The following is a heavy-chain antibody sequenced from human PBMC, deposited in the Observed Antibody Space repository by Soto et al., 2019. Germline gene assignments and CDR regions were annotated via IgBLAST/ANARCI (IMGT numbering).Heavy chain of an antibody. CDR2: ISGGGNDA. J-gene: IGHJ4*02. Sequence: EVQLLESGGGLVQPGGSLVLSCAASRFTFSSYAMSWVRQAPGKGLEWVSSISGGGNDAYYADSVKGRFTISRDNSQKTQYLHMRRLRDDETAVYYCARSLFLASTDTEAFDYWGQGAVVTVSS. CDR1: RFTFSSYA. CDR3: ARSLFLASTDTEAFDY. V-gene: IGHV3-23*01. D-gene: IGHD3-3*02.